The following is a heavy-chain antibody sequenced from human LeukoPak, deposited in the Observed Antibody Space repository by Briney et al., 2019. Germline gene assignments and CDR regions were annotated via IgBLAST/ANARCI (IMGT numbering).Heavy chain of an antibody. CDR3: ARAGHYGSGSPTGDAFDI. D-gene: IGHD3-10*01. CDR2: TNTDGTIT. V-gene: IGHV3-74*01. CDR1: GFTFSDYW. Sequence: PGGSLRLSCAASGFTFSDYWMHWVRQAPGKGLVWASQTNTDGTITDYADSAKGRFTISRDNAKNSLYLQMNSLRAEDTALYYCARAGHYGSGSPTGDAFDIWGQGTMLTVSS. J-gene: IGHJ3*02.